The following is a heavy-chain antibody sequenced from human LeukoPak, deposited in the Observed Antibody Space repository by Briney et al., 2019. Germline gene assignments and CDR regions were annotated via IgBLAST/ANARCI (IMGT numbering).Heavy chain of an antibody. V-gene: IGHV4-30-4*01. CDR3: ARDWDSNYVRRFDY. J-gene: IGHJ4*02. CDR1: GGSISSGDYY. Sequence: SETLSLTSTVSGGSISSGDYYWSWIRQPPGKGLEWIGYIYYSGSTYYNPSLKSRVTISVDTSKNQFSPKLSSVTAADTAVYYCARDWDSNYVRRFDYWGQGTLVTVSS. CDR2: IYYSGST. D-gene: IGHD4-11*01.